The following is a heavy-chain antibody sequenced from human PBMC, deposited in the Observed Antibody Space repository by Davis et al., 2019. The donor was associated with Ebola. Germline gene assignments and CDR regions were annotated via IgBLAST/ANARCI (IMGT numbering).Heavy chain of an antibody. D-gene: IGHD2-15*01. V-gene: IGHV4-30-4*08. CDR1: GGSISSSRYY. J-gene: IGHJ5*02. CDR3: ARSPPDIVVVVAARASGGFDP. Sequence: PSETLSLTCTVSGGSISSSRYYWGWIRQHPGKGLEWIGYIYYSGSTYYNPSLKSRVTISVDTSKNQFSLKLSSVTAADTAVYYCARSPPDIVVVVAARASGGFDPWGQGTLVTVSS. CDR2: IYYSGST.